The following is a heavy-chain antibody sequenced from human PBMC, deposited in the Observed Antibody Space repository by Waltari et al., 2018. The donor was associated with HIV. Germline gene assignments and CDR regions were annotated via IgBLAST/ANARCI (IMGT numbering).Heavy chain of an antibody. V-gene: IGHV4-39*07. D-gene: IGHD2-2*01. CDR1: GGSISSSSYY. CDR3: AREKYQNQYYYYGMDV. J-gene: IGHJ6*02. CDR2: IYYSGST. Sequence: QLQLQESGPGLVKPSETLSLTCTVSGGSISSSSYYWGWIRQPPGKGLEWIGSIYYSGSTYYNPSLKSRVTISVDTSKNQFSLKLSSVTAADTAVYYCAREKYQNQYYYYGMDVWGQGTTVTVSS.